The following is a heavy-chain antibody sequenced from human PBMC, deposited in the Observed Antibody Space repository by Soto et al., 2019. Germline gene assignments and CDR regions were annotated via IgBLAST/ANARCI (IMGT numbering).Heavy chain of an antibody. CDR2: IKSKTDGGTT. J-gene: IGHJ3*02. CDR1: GFTFSNAW. D-gene: IGHD3-22*01. Sequence: GGSLRLSCAASGFTFSNAWMSWVRQAPGKGLEWVGRIKSKTDGGTTDYAAPVKGRFTISRDDSKNTLYLQMNSLKTEDTAVYYCTTRLYYYDSSGYSKIGFDIWGQGTMVTVSS. CDR3: TTRLYYYDSSGYSKIGFDI. V-gene: IGHV3-15*01.